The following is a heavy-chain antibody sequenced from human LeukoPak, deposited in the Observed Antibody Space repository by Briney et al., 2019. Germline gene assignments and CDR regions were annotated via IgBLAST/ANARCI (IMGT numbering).Heavy chain of an antibody. Sequence: GGSLRLSCAASGFTLSSYSMNWVRQAPGKGLEWVSSISSSSSYIYYADSVKGRFTISRDNTKNSQYLQMNSLRAEDTAVYYCAGGSGGLGRIDYRGQGNLGTVS. V-gene: IGHV3-21*01. CDR2: ISSSSSYI. D-gene: IGHD3-16*01. CDR1: GFTLSSYS. CDR3: AGGSGGLGRIDY. J-gene: IGHJ4*02.